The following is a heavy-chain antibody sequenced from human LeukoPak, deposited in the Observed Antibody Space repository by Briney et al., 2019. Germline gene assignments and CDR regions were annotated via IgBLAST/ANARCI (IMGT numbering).Heavy chain of an antibody. D-gene: IGHD3-10*01. CDR2: IYYSGST. V-gene: IGHV4-59*01. CDR3: ARTPLWFGREDAFDI. Sequence: SETLSLTCAVSGGSISSYYWSWIRQPPGKGLEWIGYIYYSGSTNYNPSLKSRVTISVDTSKNQFSLKLSSVTAADTAVYYCARTPLWFGREDAFDIWGQGTMVTVSS. CDR1: GGSISSYY. J-gene: IGHJ3*02.